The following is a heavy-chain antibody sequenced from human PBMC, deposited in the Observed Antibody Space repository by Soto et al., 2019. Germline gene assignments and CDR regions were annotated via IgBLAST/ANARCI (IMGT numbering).Heavy chain of an antibody. J-gene: IGHJ3*02. CDR2: IYPGDSDT. Sequence: GESLKISCKGSGYSFTSYWIGWVRQMPGKGLEWMGIIYPGDSDTRYSPSFQGQVTISADKSISTAYLQWSSLKASDTAMYYCARRILDWYDSSGCLGDFDIWGQGTMVTVSS. CDR1: GYSFTSYW. V-gene: IGHV5-51*01. D-gene: IGHD3-22*01. CDR3: ARRILDWYDSSGCLGDFDI.